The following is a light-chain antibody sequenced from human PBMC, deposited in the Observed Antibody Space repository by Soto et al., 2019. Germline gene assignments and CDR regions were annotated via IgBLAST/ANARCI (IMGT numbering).Light chain of an antibody. CDR2: DAS. CDR3: QQRSNCPPIT. Sequence: IVFTQSPATLSLSPGARATLSCRASQSVSRYLSWYQQKPGQAPTLLIYDASNRATGIPARFSGSGSGTDFTLTISSLEPEDVAVYYCQQRSNCPPITFGGGTKVEIK. J-gene: IGKJ4*01. V-gene: IGKV3-11*01. CDR1: QSVSRY.